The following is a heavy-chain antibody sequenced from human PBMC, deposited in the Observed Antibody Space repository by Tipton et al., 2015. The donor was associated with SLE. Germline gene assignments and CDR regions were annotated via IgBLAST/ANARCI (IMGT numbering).Heavy chain of an antibody. CDR2: IYYTGTTT. CDR1: GGSISSSSSY. CDR3: ARLHGYSYGLNWFDP. V-gene: IGHV4-39*07. Sequence: TLSLTCTVSGGSISSSSSYWGWIRQSPEKGLEWIGTIYYTGTTTYYNSFLKSRVTMSVDTSKNQFSLRLTSVIAADTAVYYCARLHGYSYGLNWFDPWGQGTLISVSS. J-gene: IGHJ5*02. D-gene: IGHD5-18*01.